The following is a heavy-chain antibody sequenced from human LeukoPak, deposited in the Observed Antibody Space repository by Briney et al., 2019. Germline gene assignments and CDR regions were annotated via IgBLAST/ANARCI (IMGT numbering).Heavy chain of an antibody. D-gene: IGHD6-13*01. CDR3: AARLYSSRWYVDY. CDR1: GGSFSGYY. J-gene: IGHJ4*02. V-gene: IGHV4-34*01. Sequence: SETLSLTCAVYGGSFSGYYWSWIRQPPGKGLEWIGEINHSRRTNYNPSLKSRVTISVDTSKNQFSLKLSSVTAADTAVYYCAARLYSSRWYVDYWGQGTLVTVSA. CDR2: INHSRRT.